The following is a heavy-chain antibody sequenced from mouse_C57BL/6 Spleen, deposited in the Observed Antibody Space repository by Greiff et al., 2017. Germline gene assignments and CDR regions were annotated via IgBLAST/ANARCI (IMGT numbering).Heavy chain of an antibody. V-gene: IGHV1-69*01. Sequence: QVQLQQPGAELVMPGASVKLSCKASGYTFTSYWMHWVKQRPGQGLEWIGEIDPSDSYTNYNQKFKGKSTLTVDKSSSTAYMQLSSLTSEDSAVYYCARSGFRGYYSNYVAYWGQGTLVTVSA. J-gene: IGHJ3*01. CDR1: GYTFTSYW. CDR3: ARSGFRGYYSNYVAY. CDR2: IDPSDSYT. D-gene: IGHD2-5*01.